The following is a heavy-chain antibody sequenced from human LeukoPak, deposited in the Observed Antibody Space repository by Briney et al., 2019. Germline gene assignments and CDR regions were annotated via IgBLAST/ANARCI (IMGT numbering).Heavy chain of an antibody. CDR2: ISSSGSTI. CDR1: GFTFSDYY. V-gene: IGHV3-11*01. Sequence: GGSLRLSCAASGFTFSDYYMSWIRQAPGKGLEWVSYISSSGSTIYYANSVKGRFTISRDNAKNSLYLQMNSLRAEDTAVYYWARGYSSGYWDDAFDIWGQGTMVTVSS. D-gene: IGHD3-22*01. CDR3: ARGYSSGYWDDAFDI. J-gene: IGHJ3*02.